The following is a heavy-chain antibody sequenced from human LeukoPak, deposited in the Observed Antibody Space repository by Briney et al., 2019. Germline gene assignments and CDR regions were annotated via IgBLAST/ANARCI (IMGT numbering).Heavy chain of an antibody. CDR1: GYTFTSYG. CDR3: ARDTIPGGDFGEGDGFDI. CDR2: ISAYNGNT. J-gene: IGHJ3*02. D-gene: IGHD2-21*02. Sequence: GASVKVSCKASGYTFTSYGISWVRQAPGQGLEWMGWISAYNGNTNYAQKLQGRVTMTTDTSTSTAYMELRSLRSDDTAVYYCARDTIPGGDFGEGDGFDIWGRGTMVTVSS. V-gene: IGHV1-18*01.